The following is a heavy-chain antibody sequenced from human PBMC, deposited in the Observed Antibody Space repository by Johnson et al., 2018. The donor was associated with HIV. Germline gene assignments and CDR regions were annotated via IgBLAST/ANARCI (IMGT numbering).Heavy chain of an antibody. CDR1: GFTFSTYA. V-gene: IGHV3-7*01. J-gene: IGHJ3*02. Sequence: VRLVESGGGLVQPGGSLRLSCAASGFTFSTYAMSWVRQAPGKGLEWVANIKQDGSEKYYVDSVKGRFTISRDNSKNSLYLQMNSLRAEDTAVYYCARELEIAQGLDAFDIWGQGTMVTVSS. CDR2: IKQDGSEK. CDR3: ARELEIAQGLDAFDI. D-gene: IGHD5-24*01.